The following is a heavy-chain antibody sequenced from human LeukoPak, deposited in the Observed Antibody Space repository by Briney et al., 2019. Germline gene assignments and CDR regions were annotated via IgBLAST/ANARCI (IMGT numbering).Heavy chain of an antibody. CDR3: ASLPAVNYYYYGMDV. CDR1: GGSISSGGYY. V-gene: IGHV4-31*03. Sequence: PSQTLSLTCTVSGGSISSGGYYWSWIRQHPGKGLEWIGYIYYSGSTYYNPSLKSRVTISVDTSKNQFSLKLSSVTAADTAVYYCASLPAVNYYYYGMDVWGQGTTVTVSS. CDR2: IYYSGST. J-gene: IGHJ6*02.